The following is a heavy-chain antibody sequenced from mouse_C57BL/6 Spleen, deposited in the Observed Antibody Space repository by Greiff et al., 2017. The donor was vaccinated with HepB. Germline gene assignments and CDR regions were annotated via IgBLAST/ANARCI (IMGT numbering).Heavy chain of an antibody. V-gene: IGHV5-9-1*02. D-gene: IGHD2-4*01. J-gene: IGHJ3*01. Sequence: EVILVQSGECLLKPRGSPTPPCAPPGFTFRFYAMSSVRHTPEKRLEWVAYISSGGDYSYYADPVKGRFTISRDNARNTLYLQMSSLKSEDTAMYYCTRDPCDDYDPWFACCGEGALVTVSA. CDR3: TRDPCDDYDPWFAC. CDR2: ISSGGDYS. CDR1: GFTFRFYA.